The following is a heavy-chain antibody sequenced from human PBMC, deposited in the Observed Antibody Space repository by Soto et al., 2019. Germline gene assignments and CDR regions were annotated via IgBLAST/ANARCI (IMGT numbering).Heavy chain of an antibody. D-gene: IGHD4-17*01. CDR1: GFSLSTSGVA. V-gene: IGHV2-5*02. CDR2: IYWDDDR. J-gene: IGHJ3*01. CDR3: AHSLHGGIKLPGLFDV. Sequence: QITLKESGPTLVKPTQTLTLTCTFSGFSLSTSGVAVGWIRQPPGKALEWLALIYWDDDRRYLPSLRSRLTITKDPSKNQVVLTMANMEPVDTATYYCAHSLHGGIKLPGLFDVWGQGTLVTVSS.